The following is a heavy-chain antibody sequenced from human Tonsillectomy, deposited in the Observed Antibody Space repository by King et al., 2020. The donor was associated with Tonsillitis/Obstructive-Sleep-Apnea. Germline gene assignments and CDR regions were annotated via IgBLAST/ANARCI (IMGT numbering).Heavy chain of an antibody. CDR2: ISGSGGST. V-gene: IGHV3-23*04. D-gene: IGHD6-13*01. CDR3: AKDLSSWYWSYFDY. Sequence: VQLVESGGGLVQPGGSLRLSCAASGFTFSSYAMSWVRQAPGKGLEWVSGISGSGGSTYHADSVKGRFTISRDNSKNTLYLQMSSLRAEDTAVYYCAKDLSSWYWSYFDYWGQGTLVTVSS. CDR1: GFTFSSYA. J-gene: IGHJ4*02.